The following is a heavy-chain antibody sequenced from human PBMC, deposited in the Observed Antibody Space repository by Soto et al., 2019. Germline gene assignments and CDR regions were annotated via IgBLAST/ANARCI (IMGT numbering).Heavy chain of an antibody. V-gene: IGHV4-59*01. CDR1: GGSISSYY. Sequence: SETLSLTCTVSGGSISSYYWSWIRQPPGKGLEWIGYIYYSGSTDYNPSLKSRVTISVDTSKNQFSLKLSSVTAADTAVYYCARGYCSSTSCYYDYWGQGTLVTVSS. D-gene: IGHD2-2*01. CDR2: IYYSGST. J-gene: IGHJ4*02. CDR3: ARGYCSSTSCYYDY.